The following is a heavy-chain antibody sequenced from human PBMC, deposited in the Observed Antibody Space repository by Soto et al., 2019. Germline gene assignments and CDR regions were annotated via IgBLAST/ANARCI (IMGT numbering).Heavy chain of an antibody. CDR1: GGSISSSSYY. CDR2: IYYSGST. J-gene: IGHJ4*02. CDR3: ARRQYSSSSGFDY. D-gene: IGHD6-6*01. Sequence: SETLSLTCTVSGGSISSSSYYWGWIRQPPGKGLEWIGSIYYSGSTYYNPSLKSRVTISVDTSKNQFSLKLSSVTAADTAVYYCARRQYSSSSGFDYWGQGTLVTVS. V-gene: IGHV4-39*01.